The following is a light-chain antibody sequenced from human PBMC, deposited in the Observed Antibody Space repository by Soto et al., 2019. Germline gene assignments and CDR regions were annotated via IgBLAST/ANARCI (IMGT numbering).Light chain of an antibody. CDR1: SSNIGAGYD. J-gene: IGLJ3*02. CDR2: CNT. CDR3: QSYDSSLSAWV. Sequence: QAVVTQPPSVSGAPGQRVTISCTASSSNIGAGYDVHWYQQLPGTAPKLLIYCNTNRPSGVPDRFSGSKSGTSASLAITGLQAEDEADYYCQSYDSSLSAWVFGGGPKVTVL. V-gene: IGLV1-40*01.